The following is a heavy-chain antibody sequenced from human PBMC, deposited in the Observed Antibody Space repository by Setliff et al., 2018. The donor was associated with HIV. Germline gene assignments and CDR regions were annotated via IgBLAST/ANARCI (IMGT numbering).Heavy chain of an antibody. CDR1: GFTFSSYA. Sequence: GGSLRLSCAASGFTFSSYAMTWVRQAPGKGLEWVSGISNSESGGRTFYADSVKGRFTISRDNSKNTLFLQLNTLRPEDAAEYYCATARIPTGGVSTSLDYWGQGTLVTVSS. J-gene: IGHJ4*02. CDR2: ISNSESGGRT. CDR3: ATARIPTGGVSTSLDY. V-gene: IGHV3-23*01. D-gene: IGHD3-3*01.